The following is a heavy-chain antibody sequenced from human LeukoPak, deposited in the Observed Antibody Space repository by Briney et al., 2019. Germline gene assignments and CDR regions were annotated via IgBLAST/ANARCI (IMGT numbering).Heavy chain of an antibody. CDR2: IYYSGST. J-gene: IGHJ4*02. CDR1: GGSISSYY. CDR3: ARFRDGFLDY. Sequence: SETLSLTCTVSGGSISSYYWSWIRQPPGKGLEWIGYIYYSGSTNYNPSLKSRVTISVDTSKNQFSLKLSSVTAADTAVYYCARFRDGFLDYRGQGTLVTVSS. V-gene: IGHV4-59*01. D-gene: IGHD5-24*01.